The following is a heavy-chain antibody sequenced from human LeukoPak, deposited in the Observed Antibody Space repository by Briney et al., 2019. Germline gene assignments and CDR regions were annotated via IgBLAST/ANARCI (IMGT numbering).Heavy chain of an antibody. D-gene: IGHD3-10*01. CDR3: ARTTMVRGTYYMDV. V-gene: IGHV4-39*07. Sequence: SETLSLTCTVSGGSISSSSYYWGWIRQPPGKGLEWIGSIHYSGSTYYNLSLRSRVTISVDTSKNQLSLKLSSVTAADTAVYYCARTTMVRGTYYMDVWGKGTTVTISS. CDR1: GGSISSSSYY. CDR2: IHYSGST. J-gene: IGHJ6*03.